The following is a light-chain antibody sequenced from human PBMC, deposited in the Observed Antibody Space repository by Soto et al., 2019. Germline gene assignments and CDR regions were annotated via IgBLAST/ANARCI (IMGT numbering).Light chain of an antibody. J-gene: IGLJ2*01. CDR2: EVR. Sequence: QSVLTQPPSASGSPGQSVTISCTGTSSDVGGYNLVSWYQQYPGRAPQLILYEVRNRPSGISFRFSGFKSGNTASLTISGLQAEDEVDYYWSSFTSKSTLIFGGGTKLTVL. CDR3: SSFTSKSTLI. V-gene: IGLV2-14*01. CDR1: SSDVGGYNL.